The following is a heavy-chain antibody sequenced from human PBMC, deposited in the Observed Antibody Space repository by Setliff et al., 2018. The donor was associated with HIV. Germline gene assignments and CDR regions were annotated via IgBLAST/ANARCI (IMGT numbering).Heavy chain of an antibody. V-gene: IGHV4-61*01. CDR1: GASMSSGYYY. J-gene: IGHJ4*02. CDR3: ASGAGAFGAKLDS. CDR2: MSFSANS. D-gene: IGHD3-10*01. Sequence: TSETLSLTCTVSGASMSSGYYYWSWIRQPPGKGLEWLGYMSFSANSNYNPSLKNRITISIDTSKNQFSLRLKSVTAADAAIYYCASGAGAFGAKLDSWGQGSLVTVSS.